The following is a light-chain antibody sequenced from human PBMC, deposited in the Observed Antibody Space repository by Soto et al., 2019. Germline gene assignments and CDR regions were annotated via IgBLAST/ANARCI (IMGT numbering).Light chain of an antibody. CDR1: QSVSSQ. CDR3: QQYDNWPCN. V-gene: IGKV3-15*01. J-gene: IGKJ3*01. CDR2: VAS. Sequence: EIGLTHSPATLSVSPGEGATLSCRASQSVSSQLDWYQQKTGQAPRLLIYVASTTDTGIPARFSGSASGTEFALTISSLQSEDFAVDYCQQYDNWPCNFGPGTKVDSK.